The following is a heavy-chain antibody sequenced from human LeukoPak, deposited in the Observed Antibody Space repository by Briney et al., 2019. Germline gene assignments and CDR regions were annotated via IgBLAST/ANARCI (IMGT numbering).Heavy chain of an antibody. Sequence: PSEALSLTCAVSGGSISSSNWWSWVRQPPGKGLEWIGEIYHSGSTNYNPSLKSRVTISVDKSKNQFSLKLSSVTAADTAVYYCARVQDLVYAITYWGQGTLVTVSS. CDR3: ARVQDLVYAITY. J-gene: IGHJ4*02. CDR1: GGSISSSNW. CDR2: IYHSGST. V-gene: IGHV4-4*02. D-gene: IGHD2-8*01.